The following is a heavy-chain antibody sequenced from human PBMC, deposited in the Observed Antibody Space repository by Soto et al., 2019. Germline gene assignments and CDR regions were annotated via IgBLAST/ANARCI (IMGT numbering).Heavy chain of an antibody. D-gene: IGHD3-10*01. CDR1: GVAISSSSYW. J-gene: IGHJ5*02. V-gene: IGHV4-39*01. CDR2: IYHNGRT. CDR3: ARLPVARGLTDYFPFDP. Sequence: PSETLSLTCSVSGVAISSSSYWWGWVRQSAGKGLEWIGSIYHNGRTHYNPSLQSRATISVDTAKRQFSLSLTSVTDADTAVYFCARLPVARGLTDYFPFDPWGQGVLVTVSS.